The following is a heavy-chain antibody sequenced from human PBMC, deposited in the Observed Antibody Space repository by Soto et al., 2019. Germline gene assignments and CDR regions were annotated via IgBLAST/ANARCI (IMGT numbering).Heavy chain of an antibody. V-gene: IGHV4-34*01. D-gene: IGHD2-15*01. CDR1: GGSFSGYY. CDR3: ARGRVVVVAALDH. Sequence: XETLSLTCAVYGGSFSGYYWSWIRQPPGKGLEWIGEINHSGSTNYNPSLKSRVTISVDTSKNQFSLKLSSVTAADTAVYYCARGRVVVVAALDHWGQGTLVTVSS. J-gene: IGHJ4*02. CDR2: INHSGST.